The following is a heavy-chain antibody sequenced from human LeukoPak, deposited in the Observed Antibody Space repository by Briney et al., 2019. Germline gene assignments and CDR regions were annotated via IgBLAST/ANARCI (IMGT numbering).Heavy chain of an antibody. J-gene: IGHJ4*02. CDR3: ARDISSSWYGHPQMGY. CDR1: GFTFSSYW. CDR2: IKQGGSEK. Sequence: GGSLRLSCAASGFTFSSYWMSWVRQAPGKGLEWVANIKQGGSEKYYVDSVKGRFTISRDNAKNSLYLQMNSLRAEDTAVYYCARDISSSWYGHPQMGYWGQGTLVTVSS. D-gene: IGHD6-13*01. V-gene: IGHV3-7*01.